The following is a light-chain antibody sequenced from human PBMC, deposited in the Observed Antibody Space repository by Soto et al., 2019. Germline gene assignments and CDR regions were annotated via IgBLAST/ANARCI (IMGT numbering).Light chain of an antibody. J-gene: IGKJ5*01. CDR3: QQYNNWPFS. CDR1: QGVTTN. CDR2: DVS. Sequence: EIVMTQSPATLSVSPGGRATLTCRAGQGVTTNFAWYQQKSGQSPRLLIYDVSIRATGVPARFSATGSETDFTLTISGLQSGDSAVYFCQQYNNWPFSFGQGTRLEIK. V-gene: IGKV3-15*01.